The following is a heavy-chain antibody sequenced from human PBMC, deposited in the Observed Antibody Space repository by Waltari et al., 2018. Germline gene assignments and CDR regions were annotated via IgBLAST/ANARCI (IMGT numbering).Heavy chain of an antibody. CDR2: INHSGST. CDR3: ARSMVRGVIISYYGMDV. Sequence: QVQLQQWGAGLLKPSETLSLTCAVYGGSFSGYYWSWIRQPPGKGLEWIGEINHSGSTNYNPSLKSRFTISVDTSKNQFSLKLSSVTAADTAVYYCARSMVRGVIISYYGMDVWGQGTTVTISS. J-gene: IGHJ6*02. D-gene: IGHD3-10*01. V-gene: IGHV4-34*01. CDR1: GGSFSGYY.